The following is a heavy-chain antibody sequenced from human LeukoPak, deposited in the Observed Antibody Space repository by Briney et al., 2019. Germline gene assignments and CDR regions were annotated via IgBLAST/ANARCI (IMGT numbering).Heavy chain of an antibody. CDR1: GFTFRDYT. D-gene: IGHD2-2*01. V-gene: IGHV3-21*01. CDR2: ISRSGTYI. J-gene: IGHJ4*02. Sequence: GGSLRLSCAASGFTFRDYTMNWVRQAPGKGLEWDSAISRSGTYIKYADSVKGRFTVSRDNAKNSLFLQMNSLRVEDTAVYFCAREVLIVVEPAANTIDYWGQGTRVTVSS. CDR3: AREVLIVVEPAANTIDY.